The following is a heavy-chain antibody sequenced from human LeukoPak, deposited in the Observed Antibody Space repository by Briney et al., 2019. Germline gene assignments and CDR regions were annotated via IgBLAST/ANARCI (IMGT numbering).Heavy chain of an antibody. CDR3: ARAKYSSRWSLDY. V-gene: IGHV3-74*03. Sequence: GGSLRLSCAASGFTFSSYAMHWVRQVPGKGLVWVSRIDSNGGGATYADSVKGRFTTSRDNGNNTMYLQMNSLRAEDTAIYYCARAKYSSRWSLDYWGQGALVTVSS. CDR1: GFTFSSYA. D-gene: IGHD6-13*01. CDR2: IDSNGGGA. J-gene: IGHJ4*02.